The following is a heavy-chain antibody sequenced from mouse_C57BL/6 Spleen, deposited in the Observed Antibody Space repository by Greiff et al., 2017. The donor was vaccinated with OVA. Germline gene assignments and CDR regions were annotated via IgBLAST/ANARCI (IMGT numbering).Heavy chain of an antibody. D-gene: IGHD1-1*01. CDR3: ASHYYGSRPNWNYYAMDY. Sequence: QVQLQQPGAELVKPGASVKLSCKASGYTFTSYWMHWVKQRPGRGLEWIGRIDPNSGGTKYNEKFKSKATLTVDKPSSTAYMQLSSLTSEDSAVYYCASHYYGSRPNWNYYAMDYWGQGTSVTVSS. CDR1: GYTFTSYW. J-gene: IGHJ4*01. V-gene: IGHV1-72*01. CDR2: IDPNSGGT.